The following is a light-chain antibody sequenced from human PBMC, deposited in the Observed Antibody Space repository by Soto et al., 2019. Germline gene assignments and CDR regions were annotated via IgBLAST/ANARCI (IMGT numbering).Light chain of an antibody. V-gene: IGLV2-8*01. Sequence: QSVLTQPPSASGSPGQSVTISCTGTSSDVGGYNYVSWYQQHPGKVPKLMVYEANKRPSGVPDRFSGAKSGNTASLTVSGLQAEDEADYYCSSYAGSTWVFGGGTKVTVL. CDR1: SSDVGGYNY. CDR2: EAN. CDR3: SSYAGSTWV. J-gene: IGLJ3*02.